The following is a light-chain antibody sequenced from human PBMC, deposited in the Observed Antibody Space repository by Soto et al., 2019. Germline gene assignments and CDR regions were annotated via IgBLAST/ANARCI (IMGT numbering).Light chain of an antibody. J-gene: IGLJ2*01. Sequence: QLVLTQSPSASASLGASVKLTCTRTSGHSNYAIAWHQQQPEKGAPYLMKLNRDGSHSKGDVIPICFSGSSSGAERYITISSLHSEDEADYYCQSWGTGIVIFGGGTKLTVL. CDR1: SGHSNYA. CDR2: LNRDGSH. CDR3: QSWGTGIVI. V-gene: IGLV4-69*01.